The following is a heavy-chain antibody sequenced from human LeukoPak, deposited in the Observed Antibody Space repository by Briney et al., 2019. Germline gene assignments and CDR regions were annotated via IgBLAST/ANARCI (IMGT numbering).Heavy chain of an antibody. CDR1: GYTFTRYY. CDR3: AIRGSSSFDY. Sequence: ASVKVSCKASGYTFTRYYMHWMRQAPGQGPEWMGIINPSGGSTSYAQKFQGRVTMTRDKSTSTAYMELSSLRSEDTAVYYCAIRGSSSFDYWGQGTLVTVSS. CDR2: INPSGGST. V-gene: IGHV1-46*01. J-gene: IGHJ4*02. D-gene: IGHD6-6*01.